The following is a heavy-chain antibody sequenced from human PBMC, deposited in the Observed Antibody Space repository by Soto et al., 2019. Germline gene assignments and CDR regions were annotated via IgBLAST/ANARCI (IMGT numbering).Heavy chain of an antibody. CDR3: ARGLQGFDY. J-gene: IGHJ4*02. CDR1: GFSLTVYS. V-gene: IGHV3-30*09. CDR2: MQPDGVTK. Sequence: VQLVESGGGVVQPGRSLRLSCRISGFSLTVYSMNWVRQAPGKGLEWVAVMQPDGVTKNYADSVQGRFVISGDNYKNTLYLEMDSLTPEDTAIYYCARGLQGFDYWGQGTLVTVSS.